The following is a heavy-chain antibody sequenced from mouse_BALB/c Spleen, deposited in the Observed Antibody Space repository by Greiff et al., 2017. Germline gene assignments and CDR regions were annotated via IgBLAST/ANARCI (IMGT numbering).Heavy chain of an antibody. CDR2: ILPGSGST. Sequence: QVQLQQSGAELMKPGASVKISCKATGYTFSSYWIEWVKQRPGHGLEWIGEILPGSGSTNYNEKFKGKATFTADTSSNTAYMQLSSLTSEDSAVYYCARDCTMITTFAMDYWGQGTSVTVSS. CDR1: GYTFSSYW. D-gene: IGHD2-4*01. V-gene: IGHV1-9*01. CDR3: ARDCTMITTFAMDY. J-gene: IGHJ4*01.